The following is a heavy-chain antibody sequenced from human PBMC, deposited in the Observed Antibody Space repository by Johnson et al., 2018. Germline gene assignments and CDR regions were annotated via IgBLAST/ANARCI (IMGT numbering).Heavy chain of an antibody. CDR2: ISSSSSYI. J-gene: IGHJ1*01. CDR3: ARDRRSSGWITRARNFQH. V-gene: IGHV3-21*01. Sequence: VQLVESGGGLVKPGGSLRLSCAASGFTFSSYSMNWVRQAPGKGLEWVSSISSSSSYIYYADSVKGRFTISRDNAKNSLYLQMNSLRAEDTAVYYCARDRRSSGWITRARNFQHWGQGTLVTVSS. D-gene: IGHD6-19*01. CDR1: GFTFSSYS.